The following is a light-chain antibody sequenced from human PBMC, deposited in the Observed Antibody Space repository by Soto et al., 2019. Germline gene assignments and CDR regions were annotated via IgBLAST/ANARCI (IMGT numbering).Light chain of an antibody. CDR3: QQYVSSPQT. V-gene: IGKV3-20*01. Sequence: EIVLTQSPGTLSLSPGERATLSCRASQSVSSSYLACYQQKPGQAPRLLIYGASNRATGIPDRFSGSGSGTDVTLTISRLEPEDFAMYFCQQYVSSPQTFGQGTKVEIK. CDR1: QSVSSSY. CDR2: GAS. J-gene: IGKJ1*01.